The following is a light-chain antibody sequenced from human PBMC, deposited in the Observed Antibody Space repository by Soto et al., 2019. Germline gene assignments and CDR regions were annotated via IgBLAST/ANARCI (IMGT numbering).Light chain of an antibody. J-gene: IGKJ4*01. V-gene: IGKV1-39*01. CDR1: QSISSY. CDR3: QQSYSTPFT. Sequence: DIQMTQSPSSLSASIGDRVTITCRASQSISSYLNWYQQKPGKAPKLLIYAASRLQSGVPSRFSGSGSGTDFTLTISSLQPEDFATYYFQQSYSTPFTFGGGTKVEIK. CDR2: AAS.